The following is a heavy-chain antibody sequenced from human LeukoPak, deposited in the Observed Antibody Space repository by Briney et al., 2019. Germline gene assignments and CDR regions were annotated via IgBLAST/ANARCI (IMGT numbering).Heavy chain of an antibody. Sequence: SETLSLTCTVSGGSISSYYWSWIRQPPGKGLEWIGYIYYSGSTNYNPSLKSRVTISVDTSKNQFSLKLSSVTAADTAVYYCARGGRGGYGDYYGYWGQGTLVTVSS. D-gene: IGHD4-17*01. J-gene: IGHJ4*02. V-gene: IGHV4-59*01. CDR1: GGSISSYY. CDR3: ARGGRGGYGDYYGY. CDR2: IYYSGST.